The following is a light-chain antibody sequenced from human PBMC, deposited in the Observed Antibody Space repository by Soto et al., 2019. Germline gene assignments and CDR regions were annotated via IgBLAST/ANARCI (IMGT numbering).Light chain of an antibody. CDR2: DVS. CDR3: SSDAGSYTWV. V-gene: IGLV2-11*01. CDR1: SSDVGYYKY. Sequence: QSALTQPRSVSGSPGQSVTISCTGTSSDVGYYKYVSWYQQHPGKAPKLMIYDVSNRPSGVPDRFSGSKSGNTASLTISGLQAEDEAEYYCSSDAGSYTWVFGGGTKLTVL. J-gene: IGLJ3*02.